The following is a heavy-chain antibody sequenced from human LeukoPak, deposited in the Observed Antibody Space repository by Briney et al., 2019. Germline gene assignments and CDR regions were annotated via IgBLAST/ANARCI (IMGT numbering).Heavy chain of an antibody. Sequence: PSQTLSLTCTVPGGSISSGSYYWSWIRQPAGKGLEWIGRIYTSGSTNYNPSLKSRVTISVDTSKNQFSLKLSSVTAADTAVYYCARVMVGYYDSSGYYYFDYWGQGTLVTVSS. D-gene: IGHD3-22*01. CDR1: GGSISSGSYY. CDR3: ARVMVGYYDSSGYYYFDY. CDR2: IYTSGST. V-gene: IGHV4-61*02. J-gene: IGHJ4*02.